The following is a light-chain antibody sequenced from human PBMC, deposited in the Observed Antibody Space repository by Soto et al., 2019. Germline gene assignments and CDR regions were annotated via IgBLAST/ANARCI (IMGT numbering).Light chain of an antibody. CDR3: CSYAGSSYV. Sequence: QSVLTQSASVSGSPGQSITISCTGTSSDIGTYNLVSWYQQHPGKAPKPMIYEVSKRPSGVSDRFSGSKSGNTASLTISGLQAEDEADYYCCSYAGSSYVFGAGTKVTVL. J-gene: IGLJ1*01. CDR1: SSDIGTYNL. V-gene: IGLV2-23*02. CDR2: EVS.